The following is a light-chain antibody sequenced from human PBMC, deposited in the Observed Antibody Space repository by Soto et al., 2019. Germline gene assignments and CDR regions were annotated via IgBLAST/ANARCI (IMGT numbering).Light chain of an antibody. CDR2: QTS. V-gene: IGKV1-5*03. Sequence: QLIQSPSTLSASVGDRVNITCRGTDSITTWLAWYQQKRGKAPTLLIYQTSVLKNGVPSRFSGTGSETEFTLTIDSLQPDDVATYYGQNYHVFGQRTKVEI. CDR3: QNYHV. J-gene: IGKJ2*01. CDR1: DSITTW.